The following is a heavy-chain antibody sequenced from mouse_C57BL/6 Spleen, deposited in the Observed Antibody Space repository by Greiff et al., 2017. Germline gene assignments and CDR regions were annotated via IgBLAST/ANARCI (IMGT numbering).Heavy chain of an antibody. V-gene: IGHV1-61*01. CDR3: ATGYDYFDY. J-gene: IGHJ2*01. CDR1: GYTFTSYW. Sequence: VQLQQPGAELVRPGSSVKLSCKASGYTFTSYWMDWVKQRPGQGLEWIGNIYPSDSETHYNQKFKDKATLTVDKSSSTAYMQLSSLTSEDSAVYYCATGYDYFDYWGQGTTLTVSS. CDR2: IYPSDSET. D-gene: IGHD2-2*01.